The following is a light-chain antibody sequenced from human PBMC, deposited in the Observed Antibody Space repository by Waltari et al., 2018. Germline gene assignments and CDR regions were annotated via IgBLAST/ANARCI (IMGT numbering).Light chain of an antibody. Sequence: QSALTQPPSASGSPGQSVTISCTGTSSDVGAYNYVSWYQQHPDKAPQLMIFSDSQRPSGVPARFAGPKAGNTAALTVSGLQAEDEADYYCFSYAGSNNLVFGGGTKLTVL. J-gene: IGLJ2*01. CDR3: FSYAGSNNLV. V-gene: IGLV2-8*01. CDR1: SSDVGAYNY. CDR2: SDS.